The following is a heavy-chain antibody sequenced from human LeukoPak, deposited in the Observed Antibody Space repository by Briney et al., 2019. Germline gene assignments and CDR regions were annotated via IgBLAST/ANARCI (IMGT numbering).Heavy chain of an antibody. CDR3: ASVADY. J-gene: IGHJ4*02. V-gene: IGHV3-20*04. CDR2: ISWNGDRT. CDR1: GFTFDDYA. Sequence: GRSLRLSCAASGFTFDDYAMHWVRQAPGKGLEWVAGISWNGDRTGYIDSVKGRFTISRDNAKNSLFLQMNSLRVEDTALYYCASVADYWGQGTLVTVSS.